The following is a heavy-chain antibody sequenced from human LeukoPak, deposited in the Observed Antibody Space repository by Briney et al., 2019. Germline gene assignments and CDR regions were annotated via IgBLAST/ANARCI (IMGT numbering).Heavy chain of an antibody. J-gene: IGHJ4*02. V-gene: IGHV1-3*01. CDR3: ARVWFHGIAPRLLDY. CDR1: GYTFTNYA. Sequence: ASVKVSCKASGYTFTNYAIHWVRQAPGQRLEWMGWFNSDKGNTEYSQKFQGRVIITRDTSASTTYMELSSLRSDDTAVYYCARVWFHGIAPRLLDYWGQGTLVTVSS. D-gene: IGHD6-6*01. CDR2: FNSDKGNT.